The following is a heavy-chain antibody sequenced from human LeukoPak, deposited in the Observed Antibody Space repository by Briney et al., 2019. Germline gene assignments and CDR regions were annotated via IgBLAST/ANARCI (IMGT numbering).Heavy chain of an antibody. Sequence: GASVKVSCKASGYTFTGYYMHWVRQAPGQGLEWMGWTNPNSGGTNYAQKFQGWVTMTRDTSISTAYMELSRLRSDDTAVYYCARGPSQYSGSYNYWGQGTLVTVSS. J-gene: IGHJ4*02. CDR1: GYTFTGYY. CDR3: ARGPSQYSGSYNY. V-gene: IGHV1-2*04. D-gene: IGHD1-26*01. CDR2: TNPNSGGT.